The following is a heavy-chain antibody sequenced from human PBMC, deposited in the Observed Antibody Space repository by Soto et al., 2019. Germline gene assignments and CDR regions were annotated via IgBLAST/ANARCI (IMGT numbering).Heavy chain of an antibody. CDR2: IYPGDSDT. V-gene: IGHV5-51*01. Sequence: ESLKISCQGSGYSFSNYWIGWVRQMPGKGLEWMGIIYPGDSDTKYSPSFQGQVTISVDKSITTAYLQWGSLKASDTAMYYCARGYYYDSSGGTRGYYYYYGMDVWGQGTTVTVSS. D-gene: IGHD3-22*01. CDR3: ARGYYYDSSGGTRGYYYYYGMDV. CDR1: GYSFSNYW. J-gene: IGHJ6*02.